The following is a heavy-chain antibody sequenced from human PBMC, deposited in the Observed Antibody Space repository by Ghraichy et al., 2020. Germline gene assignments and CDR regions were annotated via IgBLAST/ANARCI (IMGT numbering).Heavy chain of an antibody. Sequence: GGSLRLSCVASGFTLRDHWMSWVRQAPGKGLEWVAHINQDGSDKLYVDSVKGRFTISKDSAENSLSLQMDSLRAEDTAVYYCARSTHSSADYWGQGSLVIVSS. J-gene: IGHJ4*02. CDR3: ARSTHSSADY. CDR1: GFTLRDHW. V-gene: IGHV3-7*04. D-gene: IGHD3-22*01. CDR2: INQDGSDK.